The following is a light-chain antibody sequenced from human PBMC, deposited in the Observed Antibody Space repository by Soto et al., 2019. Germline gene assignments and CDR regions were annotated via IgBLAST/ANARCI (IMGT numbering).Light chain of an antibody. Sequence: IVLTQSPGILSLSPGERATLSCRASQSISSSYLAWYQQKPGQAPRLLIYGASNRATGIPDRFSGSGSGTDFTLTISRLEPEDFAVYYCQQYGSAPAWTFGQGTKVEIK. J-gene: IGKJ1*01. CDR1: QSISSSY. V-gene: IGKV3-20*01. CDR2: GAS. CDR3: QQYGSAPAWT.